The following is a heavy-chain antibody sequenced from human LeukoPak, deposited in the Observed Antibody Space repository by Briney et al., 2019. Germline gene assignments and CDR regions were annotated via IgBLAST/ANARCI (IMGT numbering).Heavy chain of an antibody. J-gene: IGHJ4*02. D-gene: IGHD3-22*01. CDR1: GGSFSGYY. V-gene: IGHV4-34*01. Sequence: SETLSLTCAVYGGSFSGYYWSWIRQPPGKGLEWIGEINHSGSTNYNPSLKSRVTISVDTSKNQFSLKLSSVTAADTAVYYCAGGYYDSSGYYSPFDYWGQGTLVTVSS. CDR3: AGGYYDSSGYYSPFDY. CDR2: INHSGST.